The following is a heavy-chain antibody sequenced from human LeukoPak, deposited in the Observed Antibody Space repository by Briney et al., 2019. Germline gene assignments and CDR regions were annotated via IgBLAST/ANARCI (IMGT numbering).Heavy chain of an antibody. D-gene: IGHD2-2*01. CDR2: INPNSGGT. CDR1: GHTFTNYG. Sequence: ASVKVSCKASGHTFTNYGITWVRQAPGQGLEWMGWINPNSGGTNYAQKFQGRVTMTRDTSISTAYMELSRLRSDDTAVYYCARDAGYCSSTSCSIYFDYWGQGTLVTVSS. CDR3: ARDAGYCSSTSCSIYFDY. J-gene: IGHJ4*02. V-gene: IGHV1-2*02.